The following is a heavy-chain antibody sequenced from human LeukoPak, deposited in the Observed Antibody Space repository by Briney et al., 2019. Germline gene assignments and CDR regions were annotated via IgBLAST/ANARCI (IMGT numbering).Heavy chain of an antibody. D-gene: IGHD7-27*01. V-gene: IGHV4-34*01. CDR3: ARAGTGDRSAVFDY. CDR1: GGPFSGYY. J-gene: IGHJ4*02. CDR2: INHNGYT. Sequence: SVTLSLTCAVYGGPFSGYYWNWIRQPPGKGLEWIGEINHNGYTNYNPSLESRVTISVDTSKNQFSLKVYSLTAADTAVYFCARAGTGDRSAVFDYWGQEILVTVSS.